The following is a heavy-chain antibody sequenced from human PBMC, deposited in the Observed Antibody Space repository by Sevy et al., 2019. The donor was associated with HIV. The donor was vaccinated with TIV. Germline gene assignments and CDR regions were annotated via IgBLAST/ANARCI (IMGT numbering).Heavy chain of an antibody. CDR1: GFNFDTFW. D-gene: IGHD2-15*01. CDR3: ARGGCSGGSCYDPFDY. V-gene: IGHV3-7*03. CDR2: IDPRGEER. J-gene: IGHJ4*02. Sequence: GGSLRLSCAASGFNFDTFWMGWVRQAPGRGLEWVASIDPRGEERDHLDSLMGRFTISRDNAKNTLYLQMNSLRAEDTAVYYCARGGCSGGSCYDPFDYWGQGTLVTVSS.